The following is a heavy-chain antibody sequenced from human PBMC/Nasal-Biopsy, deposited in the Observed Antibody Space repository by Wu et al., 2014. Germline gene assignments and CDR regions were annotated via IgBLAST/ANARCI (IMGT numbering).Heavy chain of an antibody. V-gene: IGHV3-23*02. D-gene: IGHD5-12*01. Sequence: LRLSCAASAFTFSNYVMNWVRQAPGKGLEWVSGISGSGGSEYYGESVKGRFIISRDNSKSTMYLQMNSLRVEDTAVYYCARDLYGFVDKGLEEDYWGQGTLVTVSS. CDR2: ISGSGGSE. CDR1: AFTFSNYV. CDR3: ARDLYGFVDKGLEEDY. J-gene: IGHJ4*02.